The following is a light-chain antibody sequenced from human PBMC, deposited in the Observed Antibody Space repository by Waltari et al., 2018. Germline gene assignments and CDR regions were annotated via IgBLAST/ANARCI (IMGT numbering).Light chain of an antibody. V-gene: IGLV2-23*02. J-gene: IGLJ2*01. CDR3: CSYAGSSPYVV. Sequence: QSALTQPASVSGSPGQSITISCTGTSSDVGSYNLVSWYQQPPGKAPKLIIYEVSKWPSGVSKRFSGSKSGNTASLTIAGLQAEDEGDYYCCSYAGSSPYVVFGGGTKLTVL. CDR1: SSDVGSYNL. CDR2: EVS.